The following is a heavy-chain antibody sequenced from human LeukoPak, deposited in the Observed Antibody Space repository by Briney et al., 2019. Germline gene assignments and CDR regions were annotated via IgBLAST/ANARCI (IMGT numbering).Heavy chain of an antibody. CDR2: IYYSGST. CDR1: GGSISSYY. V-gene: IGHV4-59*01. Sequence: PSETLSLTCTVSGGSISSYYWSWIRQPPGKGLEWIGYIYYSGSTNYNPSHKSRVTISVDTSKNQFSLKLSSVTAADTAVHYCARAPGNYYYYYGMDVWGQGTTVTVSS. J-gene: IGHJ6*02. CDR3: ARAPGNYYYYYGMDV.